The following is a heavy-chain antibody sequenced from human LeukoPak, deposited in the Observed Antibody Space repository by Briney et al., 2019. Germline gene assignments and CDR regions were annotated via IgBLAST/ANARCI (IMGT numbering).Heavy chain of an antibody. V-gene: IGHV3-66*02. CDR3: ARRAAAGTFTFDY. J-gene: IGHJ4*02. CDR1: GFTVSQNY. Sequence: GGSLRLSCAASGFTVSQNYMSWVRQAPGRGLEWVSLIYADGATHYADSVKGRFTISRDNSKNTVYLEMNSLRPEDTAVYYCARRAAAGTFTFDYWGQGTLVSVSS. CDR2: IYADGAT. D-gene: IGHD6-13*01.